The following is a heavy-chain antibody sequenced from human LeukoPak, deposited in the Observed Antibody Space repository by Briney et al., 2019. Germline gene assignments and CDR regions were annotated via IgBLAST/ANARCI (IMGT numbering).Heavy chain of an antibody. V-gene: IGHV4-38-2*02. D-gene: IGHD3-16*02. CDR1: GYSISSGYY. CDR3: ARVGTIMITFGGVIATYYFDY. J-gene: IGHJ4*02. Sequence: SETLSLTCTVSGYSISSGYYWGWIRQPPGKGLEWIGSIYHSGSTYYNPSLKSRVTISVDTSKNQFSLKLSSVTAADTAVYYCARVGTIMITFGGVIATYYFDYWGQGTLVTVSS. CDR2: IYHSGST.